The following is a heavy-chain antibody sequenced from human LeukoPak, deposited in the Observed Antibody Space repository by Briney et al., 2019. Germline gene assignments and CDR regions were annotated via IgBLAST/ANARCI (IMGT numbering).Heavy chain of an antibody. CDR3: ARVLKYQLLYHY. J-gene: IGHJ4*02. Sequence: ASVKVSCKASGYTFTSYYMHWVRQAPGQGLEWMGIINPSGGSTSYAQKFQGRVTMTRDTSISTAYMELSRLRSDDTAVYYCARVLKYQLLYHYWGQGTLVTVSS. CDR2: INPSGGST. CDR1: GYTFTSYY. V-gene: IGHV1-46*01. D-gene: IGHD2-2*02.